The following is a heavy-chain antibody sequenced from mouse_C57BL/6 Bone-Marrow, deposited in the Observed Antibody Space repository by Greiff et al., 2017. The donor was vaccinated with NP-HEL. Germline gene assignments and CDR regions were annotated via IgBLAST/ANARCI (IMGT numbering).Heavy chain of an antibody. CDR3: AREGANWDWYFDV. J-gene: IGHJ1*03. D-gene: IGHD4-1*01. Sequence: QVQLQQPGAELVMPGASVKLSCKASGYTFTSYWMHWVKQRPGQGLEWIGEIDPSDSYTTYNQKFKGKSTLTVDKSSSTAYMQLSSLTSEDSAVDYCAREGANWDWYFDVWGTGTTVTVSS. CDR1: GYTFTSYW. CDR2: IDPSDSYT. V-gene: IGHV1-69*01.